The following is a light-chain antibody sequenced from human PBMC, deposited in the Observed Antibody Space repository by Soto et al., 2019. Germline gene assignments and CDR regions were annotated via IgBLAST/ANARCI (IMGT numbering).Light chain of an antibody. CDR1: QSVSSY. Sequence: EIVLTQSPATLSLSPGERATLSCRASQSVSSYLAWYQQKPGQAPRLLIYDASNRATGIPARFSGSGSGTDFTLTISSLEPEDFAVYYGQQRSNWLTFGQGTRLEIK. CDR2: DAS. V-gene: IGKV3-11*01. CDR3: QQRSNWLT. J-gene: IGKJ5*01.